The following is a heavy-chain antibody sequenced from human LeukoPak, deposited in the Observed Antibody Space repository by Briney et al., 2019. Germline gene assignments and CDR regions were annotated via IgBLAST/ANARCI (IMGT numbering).Heavy chain of an antibody. Sequence: PGGSLRLSCAASGFTFSDYYMSWIRQAPGKGLEWVSYISSSGSTIYYADSVKGRFTISRDNAKNSLYLQMNSLRAEDTAVYYCARDSARITIFGVVIEDGMDVWGQGTTVTVSS. V-gene: IGHV3-11*01. D-gene: IGHD3-3*01. CDR1: GFTFSDYY. CDR3: ARDSARITIFGVVIEDGMDV. CDR2: ISSSGSTI. J-gene: IGHJ6*02.